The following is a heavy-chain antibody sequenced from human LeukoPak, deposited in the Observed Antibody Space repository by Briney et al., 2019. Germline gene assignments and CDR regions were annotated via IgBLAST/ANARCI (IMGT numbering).Heavy chain of an antibody. V-gene: IGHV4-4*02. D-gene: IGHD1-26*01. J-gene: IGHJ4*02. CDR2: VHLSGAS. Sequence: SETLSLTCAVSGGSILTTNWWSLVRQPPGKGLEWIGEVHLSGASNYNPSLKSRVSMSIDKSRNQLSLEPTSVTAADTAIYYCARESGAFSPFGFWGQGTLVTVSS. CDR1: GGSILTTNW. CDR3: ARESGAFSPFGF.